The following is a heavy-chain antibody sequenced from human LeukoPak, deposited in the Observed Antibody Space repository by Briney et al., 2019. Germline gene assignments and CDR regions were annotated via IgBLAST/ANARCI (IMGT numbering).Heavy chain of an antibody. V-gene: IGHV1-2*02. CDR1: GYTFTGYY. J-gene: IGHJ6*03. Sequence: ASVKVSCKASGYTFTGYYMHWVRQAPGQGLEWMGWINPNSGGTNYAQKFQGRVTITADESTSTAYMELSSLRSEDTAVYYCARSGSSWSQYYYYYMDVWGKGTTVTISS. CDR2: INPNSGGT. CDR3: ARSGSSWSQYYYYYMDV. D-gene: IGHD6-13*01.